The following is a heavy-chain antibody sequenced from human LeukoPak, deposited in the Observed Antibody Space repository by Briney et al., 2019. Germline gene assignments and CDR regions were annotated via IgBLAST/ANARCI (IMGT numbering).Heavy chain of an antibody. V-gene: IGHV3-23*01. J-gene: IGHJ4*02. CDR2: ISGSGGST. D-gene: IGHD3-9*01. Sequence: GGSLRLSCAASGFTFSSYAMSWVRQAPGKGLEWVSAISGSGGSTYYADSVKGRFTISRDNAKNTLYLQMNSLRAEDTAVYYCASRGYDILTGYPALFDYWGQGTLVTVSS. CDR3: ASRGYDILTGYPALFDY. CDR1: GFTFSSYA.